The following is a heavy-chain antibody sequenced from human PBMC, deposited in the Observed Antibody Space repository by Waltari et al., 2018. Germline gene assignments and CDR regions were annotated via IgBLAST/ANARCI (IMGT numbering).Heavy chain of an antibody. J-gene: IGHJ4*02. CDR1: GGTFSSYA. CDR2: ISPILGIA. V-gene: IGHV1-69*10. D-gene: IGHD6-13*01. CDR3: AHDPGIAAAGTRGDY. Sequence: QVQLVQSGAEVKKPGSSVKVSCKASGGTFSSYAIRWVRQAPGQGLEWLGGISPILGIANYAQKFQGRFTITADKATSTAYMELSSLRSEDTAVYYCAHDPGIAAAGTRGDYWGQGTLVTVSS.